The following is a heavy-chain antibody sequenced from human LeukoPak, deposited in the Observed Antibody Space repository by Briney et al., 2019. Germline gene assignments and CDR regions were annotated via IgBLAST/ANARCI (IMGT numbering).Heavy chain of an antibody. Sequence: SETLSLTCTVSGGSISSYYWSWIRQPPGKGLEWIGYIYYSGSTYYNPSLKSRVTISVDTSKNQFSLKLSSVTAADTAVYYCARSPRNYDFWSGYYTYFDYWGQGTLVTVSS. CDR2: IYYSGST. J-gene: IGHJ4*02. CDR3: ARSPRNYDFWSGYYTYFDY. V-gene: IGHV4-59*04. CDR1: GGSISSYY. D-gene: IGHD3-3*01.